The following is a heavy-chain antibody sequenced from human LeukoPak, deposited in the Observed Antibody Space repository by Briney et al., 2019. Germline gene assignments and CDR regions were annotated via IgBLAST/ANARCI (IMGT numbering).Heavy chain of an antibody. J-gene: IGHJ5*02. CDR2: ISSSSSYI. Sequence: GGSLRLSCAASGVTFSSYSTNWVRQAPGKGLEWVSSISSSSSYIYYADSVKGRFTISRDNAKNSLYLQMNSLRAEDTAVYYCARTSGSYPYSWFDPWGQGTLVTVSS. CDR3: ARTSGSYPYSWFDP. D-gene: IGHD1-26*01. CDR1: GVTFSSYS. V-gene: IGHV3-21*01.